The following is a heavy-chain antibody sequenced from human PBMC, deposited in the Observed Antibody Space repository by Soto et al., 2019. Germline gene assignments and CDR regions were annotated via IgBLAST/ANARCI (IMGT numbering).Heavy chain of an antibody. CDR3: TRGYGDYVRDY. CDR1: GFTFSGSA. J-gene: IGHJ4*02. D-gene: IGHD4-17*01. CDR2: IRSKSNSYAT. Sequence: EVQQVESGGGLVQPGGSLKLSCAVSGFTFSGSAMHWVRQASGKGLEWVGRIRSKSNSYATAYAASVKGRFTISRDDSKNTAYLQLNSLNTEDTAVYYCTRGYGDYVRDYWGQGTLVTVSS. V-gene: IGHV3-73*01.